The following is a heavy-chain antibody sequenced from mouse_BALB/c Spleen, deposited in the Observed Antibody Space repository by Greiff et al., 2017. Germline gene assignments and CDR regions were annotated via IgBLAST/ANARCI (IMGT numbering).Heavy chain of an antibody. J-gene: IGHJ3*01. Sequence: VQLQQSGAELVRPGASVTLSCKASGYTFTDYEMHWVKQTPVHGLEWIGAIDPETGGTAYNQKFKGKATLTADKSSSTAYMELRSLTSEDSAVYYCTRNYYGYDGAYWGQGTLVTVSA. V-gene: IGHV1-15*01. CDR1: GYTFTDYE. CDR2: IDPETGGT. D-gene: IGHD2-2*01. CDR3: TRNYYGYDGAY.